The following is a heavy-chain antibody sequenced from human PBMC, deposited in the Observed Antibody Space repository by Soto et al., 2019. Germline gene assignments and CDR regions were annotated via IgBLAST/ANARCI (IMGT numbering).Heavy chain of an antibody. Sequence: YGSHRVRQAQGQGLVWVSRINSDESTTNYADSVKGRFTISRDNAKNTLYLQMNSLRAEDSSVYSDARMVQNFSGSDVWLQRTTVTGSS. CDR1: YG. CDR2: INSDESTT. J-gene: IGHJ6*02. V-gene: IGHV3-74*01. CDR3: ARMVQNFSGSDV. D-gene: IGHD2-8*01.